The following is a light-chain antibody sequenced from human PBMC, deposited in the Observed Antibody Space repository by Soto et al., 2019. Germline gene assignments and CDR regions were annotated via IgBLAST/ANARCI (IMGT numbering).Light chain of an antibody. CDR2: EVS. CDR3: ISYAGSNNWV. J-gene: IGLJ3*02. CDR1: SSDVGGYNY. Sequence: QSALTQPPSASGSPGQSVTISCTGTSSDVGGYNYVSWYQQHPGKAPKLMIYEVSKRPSGVPARFSGSKSGNTASLTVSGLQAEDEADYYCISYAGSNNWVFGGGTKLTVL. V-gene: IGLV2-8*01.